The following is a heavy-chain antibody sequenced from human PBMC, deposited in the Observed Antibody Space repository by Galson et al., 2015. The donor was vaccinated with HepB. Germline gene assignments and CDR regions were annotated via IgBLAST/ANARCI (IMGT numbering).Heavy chain of an antibody. CDR2: IKSKTDGGTT. CDR1: GFTFSNAW. D-gene: IGHD3-3*01. J-gene: IGHJ4*02. Sequence: SLRLSCAASGFTFSNAWMSWVRQAPGKGLEWVGRIKSKTDGGTTDYAAPVKGRFTISRDDSKNTLYLQMNSLKTEDTAVYYCTTALGVPFYDFWSGYHYYFDYWGQGTLVTVSS. V-gene: IGHV3-15*01. CDR3: TTALGVPFYDFWSGYHYYFDY.